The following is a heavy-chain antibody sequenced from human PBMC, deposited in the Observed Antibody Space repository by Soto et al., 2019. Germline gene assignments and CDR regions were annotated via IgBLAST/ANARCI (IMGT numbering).Heavy chain of an antibody. D-gene: IGHD5-18*01. Sequence: PGGSLRLSCAASGLTFTSYSMNWVRQAPGKGLEWVSFIHSSSSTKYYADSVKGRFTIARDNAKNSLYLQMNSLRDEDTAVYYCARDRGYTYGFDFWGQGALVTVSS. CDR2: IHSSSSTK. CDR3: ARDRGYTYGFDF. J-gene: IGHJ4*02. CDR1: GLTFTSYS. V-gene: IGHV3-48*02.